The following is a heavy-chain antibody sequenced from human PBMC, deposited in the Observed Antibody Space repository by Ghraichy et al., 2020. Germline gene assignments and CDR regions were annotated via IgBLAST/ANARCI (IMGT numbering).Heavy chain of an antibody. CDR3: ARGPYYYDSSGYYYGWFDP. V-gene: IGHV4-34*01. CDR1: GGSFSGYY. CDR2: INHSGST. D-gene: IGHD3-22*01. Sequence: SETLSLTCAVYGGSFSGYYWSWIRQPPGKGLEWIGEINHSGSTNYNPSLKSRVTISVDTSKNQFSLKLSSVTAADTAVYYCARGPYYYDSSGYYYGWFDPWGQGTLVTVSS. J-gene: IGHJ5*02.